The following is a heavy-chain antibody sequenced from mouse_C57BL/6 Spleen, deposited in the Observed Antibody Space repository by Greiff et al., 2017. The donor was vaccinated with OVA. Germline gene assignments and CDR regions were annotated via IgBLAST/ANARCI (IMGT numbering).Heavy chain of an antibody. CDR2: ISGGGGNT. D-gene: IGHD3-2*02. Sequence: EVKLMESGGGLVKPGGSLKLSCAASGFTFSSYTMSWVRQTPEKRLEWVATISGGGGNTYYPDSVKGRFTISRDNAKNTLYLQMSSLRSEDTALYYCARQGGVTAQATPVFDYWGQGTTLTVSS. CDR1: GFTFSSYT. V-gene: IGHV5-9*01. CDR3: ARQGGVTAQATPVFDY. J-gene: IGHJ2*01.